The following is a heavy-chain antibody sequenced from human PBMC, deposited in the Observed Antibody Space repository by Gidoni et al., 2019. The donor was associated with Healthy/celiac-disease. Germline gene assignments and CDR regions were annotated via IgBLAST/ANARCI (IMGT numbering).Heavy chain of an antibody. CDR2: IYPGDSDT. V-gene: IGHV5-51*03. CDR3: ARREFWSAVITPTHFDY. CDR1: GYSFTSYW. D-gene: IGHD3-3*01. Sequence: EVQLVQSGAEVKKPGESLKISCKGSGYSFTSYWIGWVRQMPGKGLEWMGIIYPGDSDTRYSPSFQGQVTISADKSISTAYLQWSSLKASDTAMYYCARREFWSAVITPTHFDYWGQGTLVTVSS. J-gene: IGHJ4*02.